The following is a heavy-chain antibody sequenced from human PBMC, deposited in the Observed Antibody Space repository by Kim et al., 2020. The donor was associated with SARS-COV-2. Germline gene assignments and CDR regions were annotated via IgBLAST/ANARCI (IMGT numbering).Heavy chain of an antibody. CDR3: AKDLDPGIAVAGTKSPRWVY. D-gene: IGHD6-19*01. Sequence: RVTISRDNSKNTLYLQMNSLRAEDTAVYYCAKDLDPGIAVAGTKSPRWVYWGQGTLVTVSS. V-gene: IGHV3-23*01. J-gene: IGHJ4*02.